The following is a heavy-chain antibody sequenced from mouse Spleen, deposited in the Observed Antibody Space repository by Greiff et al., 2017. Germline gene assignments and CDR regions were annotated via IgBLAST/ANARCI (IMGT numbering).Heavy chain of an antibody. Sequence: VKLQQSGAELARPGASVKLSCKASGYTFTSYGISWVKQRTGQGLEWIGEIYPRSGNTYYNEKFKGKATLTADKSSSTAYMELRSLTSEDSAVYVCARREGYGNYGYWYFDVWGAGTTVTVSS. CDR1: GYTFTSYG. D-gene: IGHD2-1*01. J-gene: IGHJ1*01. CDR2: IYPRSGNT. V-gene: IGHV1-81*01. CDR3: ARREGYGNYGYWYFDV.